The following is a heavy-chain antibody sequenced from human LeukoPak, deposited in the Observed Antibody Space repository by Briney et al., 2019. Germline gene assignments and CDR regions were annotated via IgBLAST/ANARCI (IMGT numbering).Heavy chain of an antibody. Sequence: GASVKVSCKASGYTFTSYGISWVRQAPGQGLEWMGWISAYNGNTNYAQKLQGRVTMTTDTSTSTAYMELRSLRSDDTAVYYCARYCSGGSCCRWFDPWGQGTLVTVSS. V-gene: IGHV1-18*01. D-gene: IGHD2-15*01. J-gene: IGHJ5*02. CDR1: GYTFTSYG. CDR3: ARYCSGGSCCRWFDP. CDR2: ISAYNGNT.